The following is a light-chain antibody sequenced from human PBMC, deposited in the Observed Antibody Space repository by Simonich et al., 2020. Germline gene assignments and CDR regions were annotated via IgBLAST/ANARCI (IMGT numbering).Light chain of an antibody. V-gene: IGKV1-39*01. CDR2: AAS. Sequence: DIQMTQSPSSLSASVGAQVTITCRARQSISSYLNWNQQKPRNAPKLLIYAASSLQSGVPARFSGSGSGTEFTLTISSLQPENFATYYCQQSYSTPWTVGQGTKVESK. J-gene: IGKJ1*01. CDR3: QQSYSTPWT. CDR1: QSISSY.